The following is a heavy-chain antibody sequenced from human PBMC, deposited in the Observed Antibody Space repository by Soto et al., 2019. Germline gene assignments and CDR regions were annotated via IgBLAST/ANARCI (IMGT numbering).Heavy chain of an antibody. D-gene: IGHD5-12*01. J-gene: IGHJ4*02. CDR3: AREWDILATIRILDY. CDR1: GYTFTGYY. CDR2: INPNSGGT. Sequence: GASVKVSCKASGYTFTGYYMHWVRQAPGQGLEWMGWINPNSGGTNYAQKFQGWVTMTRDTSISTAYMELSRLRSDDTAVYYCAREWDILATIRILDYRGQGTLVTGSS. V-gene: IGHV1-2*04.